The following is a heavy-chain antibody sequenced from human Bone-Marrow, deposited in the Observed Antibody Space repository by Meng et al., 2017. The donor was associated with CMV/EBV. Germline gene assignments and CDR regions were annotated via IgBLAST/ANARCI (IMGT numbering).Heavy chain of an antibody. D-gene: IGHD3-3*01. V-gene: IGHV4-59*01. CDR3: GRTHFDFWSSYYPPGS. CDR1: GGSMSDYY. CDR2: IYSSGST. J-gene: IGHJ5*02. Sequence: SETLSLTCIVSGGSMSDYYWSWIRQPPGKGLEWIGNIYSSGSTKYDPPLKSRVTMSIDTSKNQLSLKLGSVTAADTAVYYCGRTHFDFWSSYYPPGSWGQGTLVTVSS.